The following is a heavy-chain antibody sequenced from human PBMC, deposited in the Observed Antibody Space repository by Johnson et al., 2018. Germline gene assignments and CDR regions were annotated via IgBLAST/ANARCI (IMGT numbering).Heavy chain of an antibody. CDR2: ISSSSSTI. CDR3: AGVLYYPDAFDI. D-gene: IGHD3-22*01. V-gene: IGHV3-48*01. CDR1: GFTFSSYS. J-gene: IGHJ3*02. Sequence: EVQLLETGGGLVQPGGSLRLSCAASGFTFSSYSMNWVRQAPGKGLEWVSYISSSSSTIYYADSVTGRFTISRDNAKNSLYLQMNSLRAEDTAVYYCAGVLYYPDAFDIWGQGTMVTVSS.